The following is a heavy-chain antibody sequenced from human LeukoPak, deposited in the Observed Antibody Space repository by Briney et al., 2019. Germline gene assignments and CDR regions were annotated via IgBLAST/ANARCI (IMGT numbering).Heavy chain of an antibody. Sequence: GGSLRLSCAASGFTFSSYAMSWVRQAPGTGLEWVSAISGSGGSTYYADSVKGRFTISRDNSKNTLYLQMNSLRAEDTAVYYCAKSSGYSSSWYLKYWGQGTLVTVSS. V-gene: IGHV3-23*01. D-gene: IGHD6-13*01. CDR3: AKSSGYSSSWYLKY. CDR2: ISGSGGST. J-gene: IGHJ4*02. CDR1: GFTFSSYA.